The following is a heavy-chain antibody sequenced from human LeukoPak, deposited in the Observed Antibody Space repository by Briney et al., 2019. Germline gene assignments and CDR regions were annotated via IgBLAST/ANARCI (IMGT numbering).Heavy chain of an antibody. CDR1: GFTFSSYS. CDR2: ISSSSSYI. V-gene: IGHV3-21*01. J-gene: IGHJ1*01. CDR3: ARDPSYSSSSEYFQH. Sequence: PGGSLRLSCAASGFTFSSYSMNWVRQAPGKGLEWVSSISSSSSYIYYADSVKGRFTISRDNAKNSLYLQMNSLRAEDTAVYYCARDPSYSSSSEYFQHWGQGTLVTVSS. D-gene: IGHD6-6*01.